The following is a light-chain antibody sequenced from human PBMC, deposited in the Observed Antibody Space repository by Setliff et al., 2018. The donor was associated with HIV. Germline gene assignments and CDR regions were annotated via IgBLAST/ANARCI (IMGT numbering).Light chain of an antibody. CDR1: SSDVGGYNY. Sequence: QSALAQPASVSGSPGQSISISCSGTSSDVGGYNYVSWYQHHPGKAPKLIISEVSNRPSGVSNRFSGSKSGNTASLTISGLQAEDEADYYCSSYAITNTLPFGTGTKVTVL. CDR3: SSYAITNTLP. J-gene: IGLJ1*01. V-gene: IGLV2-14*01. CDR2: EVS.